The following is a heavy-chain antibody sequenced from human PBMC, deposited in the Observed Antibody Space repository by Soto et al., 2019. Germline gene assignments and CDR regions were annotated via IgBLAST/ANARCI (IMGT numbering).Heavy chain of an antibody. CDR1: GFTFTSYG. V-gene: IGHV3-30*03. CDR3: VSDRGYGHASVPYS. D-gene: IGHD5-18*01. CDR2: ISYDGGLQ. J-gene: IGHJ4*02. Sequence: QAHLVESGVGVVQPGRSLRLSCAASGFTFTSYGMHWVRQAPGTRLEWVAVISYDGGLQHYADSVKGRFTISRDNSKNMVLLQMNSLRAEDTAVYYWVSDRGYGHASVPYSWGQGTLVSVSS.